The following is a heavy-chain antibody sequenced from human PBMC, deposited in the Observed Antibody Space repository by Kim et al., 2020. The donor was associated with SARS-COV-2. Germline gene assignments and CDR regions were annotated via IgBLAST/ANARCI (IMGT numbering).Heavy chain of an antibody. CDR3: ATSTAMVTGGRFDP. D-gene: IGHD5-18*01. CDR2: FDPEDGET. J-gene: IGHJ5*02. V-gene: IGHV1-24*01. CDR1: GYTLTELS. Sequence: ASVKVSCKVSGYTLTELSMHWVRQAPGKGLEWMGGFDPEDGETIYAQKFQGRVTMTEDTSTDTAYMELSSLRSEDTAVYYCATSTAMVTGGRFDPWGQGTLVTVSS.